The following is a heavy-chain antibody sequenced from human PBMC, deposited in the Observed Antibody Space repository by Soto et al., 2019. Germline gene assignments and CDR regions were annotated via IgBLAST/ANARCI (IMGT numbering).Heavy chain of an antibody. J-gene: IGHJ4*02. CDR1: GLNFDDFA. CDR2: ITWNSRVL. Sequence: GGSLRLSCVGTGLNFDDFAMHWVRQVPGKGLEWVSGITWNSRVLAYADSVKGRFTISRDNARNSLYLQMDSLRDEDTALYYCAKGRYDFWSPYYFDSWGQGTLVTVSS. CDR3: AKGRYDFWSPYYFDS. D-gene: IGHD3-3*01. V-gene: IGHV3-9*01.